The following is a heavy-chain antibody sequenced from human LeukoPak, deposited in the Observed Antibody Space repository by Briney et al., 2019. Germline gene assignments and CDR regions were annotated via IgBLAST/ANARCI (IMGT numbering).Heavy chain of an antibody. CDR3: ERDHESGDGYNYADFDY. V-gene: IGHV1-2*02. Sequence: ASVKVSCKASGYTFTGYYMHWVRQAPGQGLEWMGWINPNSGGTNYAQKFQGRVTMTRDTSISTAYMELSRLRSDDTAVYYCERDHESGDGYNYADFDYWGQGTLVTVSS. J-gene: IGHJ4*02. CDR1: GYTFTGYY. D-gene: IGHD5-24*01. CDR2: INPNSGGT.